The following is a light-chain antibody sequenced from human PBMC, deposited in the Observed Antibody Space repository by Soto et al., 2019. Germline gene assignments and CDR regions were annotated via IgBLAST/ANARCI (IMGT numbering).Light chain of an antibody. J-gene: IGKJ3*01. V-gene: IGKV3-20*01. Sequence: EIVLTQSPGNLSLSPGERATLSCRASQTISRSYLDWYQQKPGQAPRILMTGASNRATGVPDRFSGSGSGTDFTITISRLEPEDSASYDCQQYGSSFAFGPGTKLEIK. CDR1: QTISRSY. CDR3: QQYGSSFA. CDR2: GAS.